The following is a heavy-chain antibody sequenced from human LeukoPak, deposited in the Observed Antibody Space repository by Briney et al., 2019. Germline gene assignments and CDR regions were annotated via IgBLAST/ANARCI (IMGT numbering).Heavy chain of an antibody. Sequence: GGSLRPSCAASGFTFSNFYMHWFRQAPGKRLVWVSRISPDGTTSNYADSVKGRFTISRDNAKSTLYLQMNSLRAEDTAVYYCARAQFSYDSGSAYWGRGILVTVST. D-gene: IGHD3-10*01. V-gene: IGHV3-74*01. CDR2: ISPDGTTS. J-gene: IGHJ4*02. CDR1: GFTFSNFY. CDR3: ARAQFSYDSGSAY.